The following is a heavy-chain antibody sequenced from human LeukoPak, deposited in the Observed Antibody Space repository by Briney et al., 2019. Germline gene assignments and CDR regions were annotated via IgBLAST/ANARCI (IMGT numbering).Heavy chain of an antibody. V-gene: IGHV4-39*01. D-gene: IGHD3-22*01. CDR3: ARPAGSGYYSFDY. J-gene: IGHJ4*02. CDR1: GGSISSSSYY. CDR2: IYYSGST. Sequence: SSETLSLNCTVSGGSISSSSYYWGWIRQPPGKGLEWIGSIYYSGSTYYNPSLKSRVTISVDTSKNQFSLKLSSVTAADTAVYYCARPAGSGYYSFDYWGQGTLVTVSS.